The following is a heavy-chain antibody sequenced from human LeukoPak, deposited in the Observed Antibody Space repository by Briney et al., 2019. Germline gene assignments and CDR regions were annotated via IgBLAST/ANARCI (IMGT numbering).Heavy chain of an antibody. D-gene: IGHD3-22*01. CDR2: INPNSGGT. Sequence: ASVKVSCKASGYTFTGYYTHWVRQAPGQGLEWMGWINPNSGGTNYAQKFQGRVTMTRDTSISTAYMELSRLRSDDTAVYYCARPSETSYYDISGYYLAFDIWGQGTMVTVSS. CDR1: GYTFTGYY. CDR3: ARPSETSYYDISGYYLAFDI. J-gene: IGHJ3*02. V-gene: IGHV1-2*02.